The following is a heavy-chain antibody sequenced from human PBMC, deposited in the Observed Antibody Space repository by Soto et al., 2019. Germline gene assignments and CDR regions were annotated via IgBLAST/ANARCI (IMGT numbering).Heavy chain of an antibody. D-gene: IGHD4-17*01. J-gene: IGHJ4*02. CDR3: AKDISYGDYIHLDY. CDR2: ISWNSGSI. Sequence: EVQLVESGGGLVQPGRSLRLSCAASGFTFDDYAMHWVRQAPGKGLEWVSGISWNSGSIGYADSVKGRFTISRDNAKNSLYLQMNSLRAEDTALYYCAKDISYGDYIHLDYWGQGTLVTVSS. CDR1: GFTFDDYA. V-gene: IGHV3-9*01.